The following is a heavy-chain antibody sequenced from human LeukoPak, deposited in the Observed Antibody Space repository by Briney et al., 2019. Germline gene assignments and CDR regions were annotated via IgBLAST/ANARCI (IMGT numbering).Heavy chain of an antibody. CDR1: GFTFSSYA. CDR3: ARQSGYDTGTASFDY. J-gene: IGHJ4*02. CDR2: ISYDGSNK. V-gene: IGHV3-30-3*01. D-gene: IGHD5-12*01. Sequence: TGRSLRLSCAASGFTFSSYAMHWVRQAPGKGLEWVAVISYDGSNKYYADSVKGRFTISRDNSKNTLYLQMNSLRAEDTAVYYCARQSGYDTGTASFDYWGQGTLVTVSS.